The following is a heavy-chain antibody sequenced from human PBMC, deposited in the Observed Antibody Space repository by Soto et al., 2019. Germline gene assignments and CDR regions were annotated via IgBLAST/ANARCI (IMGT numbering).Heavy chain of an antibody. CDR3: AKGVVPAATYYYGMDV. Sequence: VGSLRLSCAASGFTFSSYAMHWVRQAPGKGLEWVAVISYDGSNKYYADSVKGRFTISRDNSKNTLYLQMNSLRAEDTAVYYCAKGVVPAATYYYGMDVWGQGTTVTVSS. CDR2: ISYDGSNK. D-gene: IGHD2-2*01. CDR1: GFTFSSYA. V-gene: IGHV3-30-3*01. J-gene: IGHJ6*02.